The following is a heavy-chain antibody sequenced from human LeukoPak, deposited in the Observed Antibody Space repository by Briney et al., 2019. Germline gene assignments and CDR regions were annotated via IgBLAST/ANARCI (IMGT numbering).Heavy chain of an antibody. CDR1: GFTFSSYA. V-gene: IGHV3-23*01. CDR3: GKGPNGDYLGAFDF. CDR2: IRGSGANT. Sequence: GGSLRLSCAASGFTFSSYAMVWVRQAPGKGLEWVSAIRGSGANTYYAESVAGRFTISRDNSKNTLYLEMNSLRGEDTAVYFCGKGPNGDYLGAFDFWGQGTMVTVSS. J-gene: IGHJ3*01. D-gene: IGHD2-21*01.